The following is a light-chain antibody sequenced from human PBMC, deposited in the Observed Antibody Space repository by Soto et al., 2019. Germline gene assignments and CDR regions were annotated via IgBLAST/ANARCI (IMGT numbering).Light chain of an antibody. Sequence: QSVLTQPASLSGSPGQSITISCTGTSSDVGGYIWVSWYQHHPGKAPKLVIYDVYQRPSGVSSRFSGSKSGNTAFLTISGLQTEDEAEYYCVSYTSRSTYVFGSGTKVTVL. J-gene: IGLJ1*01. CDR3: VSYTSRSTYV. V-gene: IGLV2-14*01. CDR1: SSDVGGYIW. CDR2: DVY.